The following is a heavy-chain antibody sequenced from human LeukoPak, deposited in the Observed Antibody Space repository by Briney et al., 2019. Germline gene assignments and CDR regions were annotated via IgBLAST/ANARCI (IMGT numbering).Heavy chain of an antibody. V-gene: IGHV3-21*01. Sequence: GGSLRLSCAASGFTFSSYSMNWVRQAPGKGLEWVSSISSSSYIYYADSVKGRFTISRDNAKNSLYLQMNSLRAEDTAVYYCARDLQGIAAAGTGGDYYYYYMDVWGKGTTVTISS. J-gene: IGHJ6*03. CDR2: ISSSSYI. CDR1: GFTFSSYS. D-gene: IGHD6-13*01. CDR3: ARDLQGIAAAGTGGDYYYYYMDV.